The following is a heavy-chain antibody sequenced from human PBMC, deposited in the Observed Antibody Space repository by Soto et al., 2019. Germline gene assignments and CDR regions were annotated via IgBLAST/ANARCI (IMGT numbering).Heavy chain of an antibody. CDR3: ARHRVEQWLVYNWFDP. D-gene: IGHD6-19*01. Sequence: QLQLQESGPGLVKPSETLSLTCTVSGGSISSSSYYWGWIRQPPGKGLEWIGSIYYSGSTYYNPSLKGRVTISVDTSKNQFSLKLSSVTAADTAVYYCARHRVEQWLVYNWFDPWGQGTLVTVSS. CDR2: IYYSGST. V-gene: IGHV4-39*01. J-gene: IGHJ5*02. CDR1: GGSISSSSYY.